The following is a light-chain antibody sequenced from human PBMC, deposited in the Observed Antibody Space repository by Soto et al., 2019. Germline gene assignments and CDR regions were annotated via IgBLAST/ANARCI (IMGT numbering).Light chain of an antibody. Sequence: QPVLTQSPSASASLGASVKLTCTLSSGHSSYVIAWHQQQPEKGPRFLMKLNSDGSHNKGDGIPDRFSGSSSGAERYLTISSLQSEDEADYYCQTWGTGIVVFGGGTKLTVL. CDR2: LNSDGSH. CDR1: SGHSSYV. J-gene: IGLJ3*02. V-gene: IGLV4-69*01. CDR3: QTWGTGIVV.